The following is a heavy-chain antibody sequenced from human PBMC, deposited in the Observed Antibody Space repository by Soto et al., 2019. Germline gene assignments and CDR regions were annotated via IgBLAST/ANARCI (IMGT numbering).Heavy chain of an antibody. Sequence: ASVKVSCKASGYTFTSYDINWVRQATGQGLEWMGWISAYNGNTNYAQKLQGRVTMTTDTSTSTAYMELRSLRSDDTAVYYCASSIAVAGYFDYWGQGTLVTVSS. V-gene: IGHV1-18*01. CDR2: ISAYNGNT. CDR1: GYTFTSYD. CDR3: ASSIAVAGYFDY. D-gene: IGHD6-19*01. J-gene: IGHJ4*02.